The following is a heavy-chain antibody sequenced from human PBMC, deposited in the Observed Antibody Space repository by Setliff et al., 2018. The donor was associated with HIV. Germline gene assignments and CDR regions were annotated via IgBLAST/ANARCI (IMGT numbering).Heavy chain of an antibody. J-gene: IGHJ5*01. D-gene: IGHD1-26*01. CDR2: INPNSGAT. CDR3: ALASIVSTAVTDLRYRENWF. CDR1: GYTFSGYY. Sequence: ASVKVSCKASGYTFSGYYLHWVRRAPGQGLEWMGWINPNSGATNYAQSFQGRVTMTRDTSISTAYMDLSSLTSDDTAVYYCALASIVSTAVTDLRYRENWF. V-gene: IGHV1-2*02.